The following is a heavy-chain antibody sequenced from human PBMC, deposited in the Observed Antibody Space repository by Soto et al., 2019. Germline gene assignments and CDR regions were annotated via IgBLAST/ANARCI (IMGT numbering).Heavy chain of an antibody. CDR1: GFTFTSYT. CDR2: IKQDGSEK. Sequence: PGGSLRLPCAASGFTFTSYTINWVRQAPGKGLEWVANIKQDGSEKYYVDSVKGRFTISRDNAKNSLYLQMNSLRAEDTAVYYCARFYYDSSGYLPSPYYYYYGMDVWGQGTTVTVSS. V-gene: IGHV3-7*04. CDR3: ARFYYDSSGYLPSPYYYYYGMDV. J-gene: IGHJ6*02. D-gene: IGHD3-22*01.